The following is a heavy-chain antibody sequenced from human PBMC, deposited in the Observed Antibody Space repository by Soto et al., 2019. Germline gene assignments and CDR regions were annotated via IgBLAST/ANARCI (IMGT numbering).Heavy chain of an antibody. CDR3: AHTSAWIQLWYYFDP. Sequence: SGPTLVNPTQTLTLTCTFSGFSLSTSGVGVGWIRQPPGKALEWLALIYWDDDKRYSPSLKSRLTITKDTSKNQVVLTMTNMLSLATATYHCAHTSAWIQLWYYFDPRGQGTLVTFSS. CDR2: IYWDDDK. CDR1: GFSLSTSGVG. J-gene: IGHJ5*02. D-gene: IGHD5-18*01. V-gene: IGHV2-5*02.